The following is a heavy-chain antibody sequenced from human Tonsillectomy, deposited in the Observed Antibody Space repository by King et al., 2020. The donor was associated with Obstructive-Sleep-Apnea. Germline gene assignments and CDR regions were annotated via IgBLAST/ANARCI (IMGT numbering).Heavy chain of an antibody. D-gene: IGHD3-22*01. Sequence: VQLQESGPGLVKPSETLSLTCTVSGGSISSYHWSWIRQPPGKGLEWIGYIYYSGSTNYNPSLKSRVTISVDTSKNQFSLKLSSVTAAATAVYYCARGGKYYYDSSGYYFDYWGQGTLVTVSS. V-gene: IGHV4-59*01. CDR2: IYYSGST. J-gene: IGHJ4*02. CDR3: ARGGKYYYDSSGYYFDY. CDR1: GGSISSYH.